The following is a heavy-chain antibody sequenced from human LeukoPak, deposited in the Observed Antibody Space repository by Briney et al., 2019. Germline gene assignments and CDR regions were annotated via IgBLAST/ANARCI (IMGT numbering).Heavy chain of an antibody. D-gene: IGHD4-17*01. V-gene: IGHV3-30*18. CDR1: GFTFSTYG. CDR3: AKDLRQFYGDYYYAMDV. CDR2: VSYDGSNK. Sequence: GGSLRLSCAASGFTFSTYGMQWVRQAPGKGLEWLAVVSYDGSNKFHGDSVRGRFTISRDNSKNTLYLQMNSLRAEDTAVYYCAKDLRQFYGDYYYAMDVWGLGTTVTVSS. J-gene: IGHJ6*02.